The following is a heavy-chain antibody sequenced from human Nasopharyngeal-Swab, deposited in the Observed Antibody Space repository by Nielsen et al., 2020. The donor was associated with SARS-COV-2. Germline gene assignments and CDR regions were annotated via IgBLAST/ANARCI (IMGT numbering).Heavy chain of an antibody. V-gene: IGHV3-9*01. CDR2: ISWNSGSI. CDR1: GFTFDDYA. D-gene: IGHD1-14*01. CDR3: AKGPPGGGVGT. Sequence: GGSLRLSCAASGFTFDDYAVHWVRQAPGKGLEWVSGISWNSGSIGYADSVKGRFTISRDNAKNSLYLQMNSLRAEDTALYYCAKGPPGGGVGTWGQGTLVTVAS. J-gene: IGHJ5*02.